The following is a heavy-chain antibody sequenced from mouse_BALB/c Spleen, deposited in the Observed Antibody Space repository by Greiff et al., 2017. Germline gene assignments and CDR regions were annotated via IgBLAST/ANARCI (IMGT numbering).Heavy chain of an antibody. D-gene: IGHD2-4*01. V-gene: IGHV1-9*01. CDR3: ARRMITLYYAMDY. Sequence: QVQLKESGAELMKPGASVKISCEATGYTFSSYWIEWVKQRPGHGLEWIGEILPGSGSTNYNEKFKGKATFTADTSSNTAYMQLSSLTSEDSAVYYCARRMITLYYAMDYWGQGTSVTVSS. CDR1: GYTFSSYW. CDR2: ILPGSGST. J-gene: IGHJ4*01.